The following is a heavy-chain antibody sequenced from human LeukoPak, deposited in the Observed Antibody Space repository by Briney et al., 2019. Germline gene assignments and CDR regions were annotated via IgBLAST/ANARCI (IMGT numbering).Heavy chain of an antibody. CDR3: ARAISYYDSSGYYVYYFDS. CDR1: GGTFSSYA. CDR2: MNPNSANT. D-gene: IGHD3-22*01. J-gene: IGHJ4*02. V-gene: IGHV1-8*02. Sequence: ASVKVSCKASGGTFSSYAISWVRQAPGQGLEWMGGMNPNSANTGYAQKVQGRVTMTRDTSINTAYMVLSSLRSEDTAVYYCARAISYYDSSGYYVYYFDSWGQGTLVTVSS.